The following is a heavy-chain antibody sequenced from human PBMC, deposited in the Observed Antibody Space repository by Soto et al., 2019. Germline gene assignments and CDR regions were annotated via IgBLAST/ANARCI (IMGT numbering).Heavy chain of an antibody. V-gene: IGHV3-7*01. D-gene: IGHD6-19*01. Sequence: GGSLRLSCAASGFTFSSYWMSWVRQAPGKGLEWVANIKQDGSEKYYVDSVKGRFTISRDNAKNSLYPQMNSLRAEDTAVYYCARDLGVPVAVSAFEIWGQGTMVTVSS. J-gene: IGHJ3*02. CDR1: GFTFSSYW. CDR2: IKQDGSEK. CDR3: ARDLGVPVAVSAFEI.